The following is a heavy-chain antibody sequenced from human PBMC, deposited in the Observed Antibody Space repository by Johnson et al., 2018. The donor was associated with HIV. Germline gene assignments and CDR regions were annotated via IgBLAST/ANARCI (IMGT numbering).Heavy chain of an antibody. Sequence: QVQLVESGGGVVQPGRSLRLSCAASGFTFSSYAMHWVRQAPGKGLEWVAVISYDGSNKYYADSVKGRFTISRDNSKNTLYLQMNSLGAEDTAVYYCASTGYISGWYWDAFDIWGQGTMGTVSS. J-gene: IGHJ3*02. CDR1: GFTFSSYA. CDR3: ASTGYISGWYWDAFDI. CDR2: ISYDGSNK. V-gene: IGHV3-30-3*01. D-gene: IGHD6-19*01.